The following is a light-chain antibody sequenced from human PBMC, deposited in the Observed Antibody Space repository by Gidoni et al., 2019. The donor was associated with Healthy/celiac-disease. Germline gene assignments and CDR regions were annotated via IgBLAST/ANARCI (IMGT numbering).Light chain of an antibody. CDR1: SSVVGSYNL. CDR2: EVS. CDR3: CSYAGSSTFVV. Sequence: QSALTQPASVSGSPGQSTTISCTGTSSVVGSYNLFSWYQQHPGKAPKLMIYEVSKRPSGVSNRFSGSKSGNTASLTISGLQAEDEADYYCCSYAGSSTFVVFGGGTKLTVL. J-gene: IGLJ2*01. V-gene: IGLV2-23*02.